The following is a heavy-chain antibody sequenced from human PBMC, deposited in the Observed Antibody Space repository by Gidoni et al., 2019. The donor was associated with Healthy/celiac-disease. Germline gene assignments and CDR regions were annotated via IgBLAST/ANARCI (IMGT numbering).Heavy chain of an antibody. D-gene: IGHD3-16*01. CDR1: GFPFDDYA. Sequence: EVQLVESGGGLVQPGRSLRLSCAASGFPFDDYAMHWVRQAPGKGLGWVAGISWNSGSIGYADSVKGRFTISRDNAKNALYLQMNSLRAEDTALYYCAKDIGAAPGGWFDPWGQGTLVTVSS. J-gene: IGHJ5*02. V-gene: IGHV3-9*01. CDR3: AKDIGAAPGGWFDP. CDR2: ISWNSGSI.